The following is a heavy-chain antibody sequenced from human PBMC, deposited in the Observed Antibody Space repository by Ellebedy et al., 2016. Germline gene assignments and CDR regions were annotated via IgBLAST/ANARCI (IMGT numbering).Heavy chain of an antibody. J-gene: IGHJ4*02. V-gene: IGHV4-31*03. CDR1: GGSISSGGYY. D-gene: IGHD5-12*01. Sequence: SETLSLTCTVSGGSISSGGYYWSWIRQHPGKGLEWIGYIYYNGSTYYNPSLKSRVTISVDTSKNQFSLKVSSVTAADTAVYHCARARSGYDQAHHFDYWGQGTLVTVSS. CDR2: IYYNGST. CDR3: ARARSGYDQAHHFDY.